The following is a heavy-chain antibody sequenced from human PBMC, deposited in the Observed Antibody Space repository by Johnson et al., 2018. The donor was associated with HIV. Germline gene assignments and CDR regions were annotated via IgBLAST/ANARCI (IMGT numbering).Heavy chain of an antibody. D-gene: IGHD6-13*01. Sequence: VQLVESGGGLVQPGGSLRLSCAASGFSFSDSWMSWVRQAPGKGLELVGNINQDESNKGYVDSVKGRFPMSRDNAKNSLYLQMDRLRVEDTAVYYCARDPGYSAFDIWGQGTIVTVSS. CDR1: GFSFSDSW. J-gene: IGHJ3*02. V-gene: IGHV3-7*05. CDR2: INQDESNK. CDR3: ARDPGYSAFDI.